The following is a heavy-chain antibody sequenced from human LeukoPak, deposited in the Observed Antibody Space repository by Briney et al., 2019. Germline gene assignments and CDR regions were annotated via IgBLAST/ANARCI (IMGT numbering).Heavy chain of an antibody. V-gene: IGHV1-69*04. Sequence: ASVKVSSKASGGTFSSYAISWVRQAPGQGLEWMGRIIPILGIANYAQKFQGRVTITADKSTSTAYMELSSLRSEDTAVYYCAGGDFRPPDYYFDYWGQGTLVTVSS. J-gene: IGHJ4*02. CDR2: IIPILGIA. CDR1: GGTFSSYA. CDR3: AGGDFRPPDYYFDY. D-gene: IGHD3-16*01.